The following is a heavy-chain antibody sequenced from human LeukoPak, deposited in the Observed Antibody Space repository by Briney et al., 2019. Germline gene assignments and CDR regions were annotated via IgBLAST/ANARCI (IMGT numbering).Heavy chain of an antibody. CDR3: AKANTGGGSNNLGYFHH. J-gene: IGHJ1*01. Sequence: PGGSLRLSCAASGFTFSTYGMHWVRQAPGKGLEWVAFMRKDGSNKYYADSVRGRFTLSRDNSKNTLYLQMNSLKAEDTAVYYCAKANTGGGSNNLGYFHHWGQGTLVTVSS. V-gene: IGHV3-30*02. CDR1: GFTFSTYG. D-gene: IGHD3-16*01. CDR2: MRKDGSNK.